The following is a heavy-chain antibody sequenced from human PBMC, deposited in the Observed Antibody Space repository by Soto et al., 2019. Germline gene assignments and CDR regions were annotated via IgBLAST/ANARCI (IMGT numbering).Heavy chain of an antibody. J-gene: IGHJ6*02. CDR3: AREEGYAFGYYYGMDV. D-gene: IGHD3-16*01. V-gene: IGHV4-30-4*01. CDR1: GGSISSGDYY. Sequence: SETLSLTCTVSGGSISSGDYYWSWIRQPPGKGLEWIGYIYYSGSTYYNPSLKSRVTISVDTSKNQFSLKLSSVTAADTAVYYCAREEGYAFGYYYGMDVWGQGTTVTVSS. CDR2: IYYSGST.